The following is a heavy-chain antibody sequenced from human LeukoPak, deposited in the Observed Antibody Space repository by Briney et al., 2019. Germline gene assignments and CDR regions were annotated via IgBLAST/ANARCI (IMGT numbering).Heavy chain of an antibody. J-gene: IGHJ6*02. V-gene: IGHV1-18*01. Sequence: ASVNVSCKASGYTFTSYGISWVRQAPGQGLEWMGWISAYNGNTNYAQKLQGRVTMTTDTSTSTAYMELRSLRSDDTAVYYCARVISGSYYYYYYGMDVWGQGTTVTVSS. CDR1: GYTFTSYG. CDR3: ARVISGSYYYYYYGMDV. CDR2: ISAYNGNT. D-gene: IGHD1-26*01.